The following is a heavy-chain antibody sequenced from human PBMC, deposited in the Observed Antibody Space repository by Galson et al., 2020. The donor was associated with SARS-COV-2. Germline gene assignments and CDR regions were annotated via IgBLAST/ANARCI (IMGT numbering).Heavy chain of an antibody. CDR3: AREEKNGPRDYYGMDV. D-gene: IGHD4-17*01. CDR2: IIPIFGTA. Sequence: SVKVSCKASGGTFSSYAISWVRQAPGQGLEWMGGIIPIFGTANYAQKFQGRVTITADESTSTAYMELSSLRSEDTAVYYCAREEKNGPRDYYGMDVWGQGTTVTVSS. J-gene: IGHJ6*02. V-gene: IGHV1-69*13. CDR1: GGTFSSYA.